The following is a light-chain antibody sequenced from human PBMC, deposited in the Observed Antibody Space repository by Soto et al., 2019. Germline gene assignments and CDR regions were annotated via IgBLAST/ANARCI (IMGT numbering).Light chain of an antibody. CDR2: SNI. Sequence: QSVRTQPPSMSGAPGQRVTISCTGSSSDIGAGYAVHWDQQFPGTAPKLLIYSNINRPSGVPDRVSGSKSGTSASLAITGLQAEDEADYYCQSYDSSLCGSKGVLGGVTKLTLL. CDR1: SSDIGAGYA. CDR3: QSYDSSLCGSKGV. J-gene: IGLJ3*02. V-gene: IGLV1-40*01.